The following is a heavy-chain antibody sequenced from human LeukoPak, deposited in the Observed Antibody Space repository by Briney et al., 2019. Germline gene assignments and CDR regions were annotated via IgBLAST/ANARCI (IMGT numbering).Heavy chain of an antibody. D-gene: IGHD6-6*01. J-gene: IGHJ6*03. CDR3: AKDRDSSSSKSYMDV. CDR2: ISWDGGST. Sequence: PGGSLRLSCAASGFTFDDYAMHWVRQAPGKGLEWVSLISWDGGSTYYADSVKGRFTISRDNSKNSLYLQMNSLRAEDTALYYCAKDRDSSSSKSYMDVWGKGTTVTVSS. V-gene: IGHV3-43D*03. CDR1: GFTFDDYA.